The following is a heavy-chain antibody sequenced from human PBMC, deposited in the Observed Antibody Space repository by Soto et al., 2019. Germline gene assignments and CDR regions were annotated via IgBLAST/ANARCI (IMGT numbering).Heavy chain of an antibody. J-gene: IGHJ4*02. D-gene: IGHD1-26*01. V-gene: IGHV3-64D*06. Sequence: GGSLRLSSSASGFTLKDSAMHWVRQAPGRGLEQVAASTYIGGTPYYADSVKGRFTISRDNSQNTLYLQMSSLGPEDIGVYFCVKDYSHGRFPDYWCQGTLVTVSS. CDR1: GFTLKDSA. CDR3: VKDYSHGRFPDY. CDR2: STYIGGTP.